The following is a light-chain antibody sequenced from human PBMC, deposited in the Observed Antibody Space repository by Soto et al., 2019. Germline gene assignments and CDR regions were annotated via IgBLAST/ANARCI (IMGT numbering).Light chain of an antibody. CDR1: QGVSHN. J-gene: IGKJ1*01. V-gene: IGKV3-15*01. CDR3: QQYYNWPPWT. Sequence: EVVMTQSPALLSVSPGETVTLSCRASQGVSHNLAWYQQKPGQAPRLLIYETSTRATGIPARFRGSGSGTEFTLTICSLQSEDFAVYYCQQYYNWPPWTFGQGTKVEIK. CDR2: ETS.